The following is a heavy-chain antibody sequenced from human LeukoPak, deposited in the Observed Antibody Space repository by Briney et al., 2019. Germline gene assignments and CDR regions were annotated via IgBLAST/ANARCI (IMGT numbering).Heavy chain of an antibody. CDR1: GFTFSSYA. CDR3: AKEGVLRYFDWSPGGDAFDI. CDR2: ISGSGGST. D-gene: IGHD3-9*01. J-gene: IGHJ3*02. V-gene: IGHV3-23*01. Sequence: GGSLRLSCAASGFTFSSYAMSWVHQAPGKGLEWVSAISGSGGSTYYADSVKGRFTISRDNSKNTLYPQMNSLRAEDTAVYYCAKEGVLRYFDWSPGGDAFDIWGQGTMVTVSS.